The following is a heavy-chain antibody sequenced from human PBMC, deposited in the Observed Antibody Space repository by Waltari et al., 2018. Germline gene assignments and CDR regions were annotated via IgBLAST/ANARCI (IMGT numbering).Heavy chain of an antibody. CDR3: TREVMPPAPIVVNWFDP. V-gene: IGHV7-4-1*02. J-gene: IGHJ5*02. CDR1: GYTFTSYA. CDR2: INTNTWNP. Sequence: QVQLVQSGSELKKPGASVKISCKASGYTFTSYAINWFRQATGQGLELMGWINTNTWNPTYVQGFTGRFVFSLDTSVNTAYLQISSLKAEDTAIYYCTREVMPPAPIVVNWFDPWGQGTLVTVSS. D-gene: IGHD2-2*01.